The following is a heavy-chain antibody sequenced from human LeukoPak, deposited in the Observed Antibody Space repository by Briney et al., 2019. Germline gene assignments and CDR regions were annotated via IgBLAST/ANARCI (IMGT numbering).Heavy chain of an antibody. CDR2: IDQSGGRN. CDR1: GFTFSRFW. V-gene: IGHV3-7*05. J-gene: IGHJ3*02. CDR3: ARDVEGGTFDI. Sequence: GGSLRLSCAASGFTFSRFWMNRVRQAPGRGLEWVANIDQSGGRNNYVDSVKGRFTISRDNAKNSLFLEMSSLRADDTAVYFCARDVEGGTFDIWGQGTTVTVSS. D-gene: IGHD3-16*01.